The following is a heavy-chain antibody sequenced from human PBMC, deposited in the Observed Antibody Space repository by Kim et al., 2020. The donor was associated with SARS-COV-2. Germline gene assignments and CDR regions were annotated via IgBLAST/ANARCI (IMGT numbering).Heavy chain of an antibody. CDR1: GYTFTSYY. CDR3: AREEECSSTSCQSAFDI. Sequence: ASVKVSCKASGYTFTSYYMHWVRQAPGQGLEWMGIINPSGGSTSYAQKFQGRVTMTRDTSTSTVYMELSSLRSEDTAVYYCAREEECSSTSCQSAFDIWGQGTMVTVSS. V-gene: IGHV1-46*01. J-gene: IGHJ3*02. CDR2: INPSGGST. D-gene: IGHD2-2*01.